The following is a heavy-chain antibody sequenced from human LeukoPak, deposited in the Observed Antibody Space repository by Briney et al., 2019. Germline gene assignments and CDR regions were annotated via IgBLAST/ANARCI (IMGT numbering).Heavy chain of an antibody. J-gene: IGHJ4*02. V-gene: IGHV4-59*01. CDR3: ARDRSAMEGMNYFDY. D-gene: IGHD6-13*01. Sequence: KPSETLSLTCTVSGGSISSYYWSWIRQPPGKGLEWIGYIYYSGSTNYNPSLKSRVTISVDTSKNQFSLKLSSVTAADTAVYYCARDRSAMEGMNYFDYWGQGTLVTVSS. CDR2: IYYSGST. CDR1: GGSISSYY.